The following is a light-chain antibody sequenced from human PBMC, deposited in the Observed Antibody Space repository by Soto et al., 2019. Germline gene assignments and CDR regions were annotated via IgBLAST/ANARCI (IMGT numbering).Light chain of an antibody. V-gene: IGLV2-14*01. J-gene: IGLJ2*01. Sequence: QSVLTQPASVSGSPGQSITISCTGTSSDVGGYNYDSWYQQHPGKAPQLMIYDVSNRPSGVAIRFSGSKAGNTAFLTISGLQAEDEADYYGSSYTSSSTLVVFGGGTKLTVL. CDR3: SSYTSSSTLVV. CDR1: SSDVGGYNY. CDR2: DVS.